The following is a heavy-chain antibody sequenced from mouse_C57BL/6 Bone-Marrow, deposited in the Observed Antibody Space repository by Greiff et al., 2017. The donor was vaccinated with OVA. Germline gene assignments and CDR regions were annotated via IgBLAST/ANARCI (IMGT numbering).Heavy chain of an antibody. Sequence: EVQVVESGGGLVQPGGSLSLSCAASGFTFTDYYMSWVRQPPGKALEWLGFIRNKANGYTTEYSASVKGRFTISRDNSQSILYLQMNALRAEDSATYCGASYYSNPPYAMDYWGQGTSVTVSS. V-gene: IGHV7-3*01. J-gene: IGHJ4*01. CDR3: ASYYSNPPYAMDY. D-gene: IGHD2-5*01. CDR1: GFTFTDYY. CDR2: IRNKANGYTT.